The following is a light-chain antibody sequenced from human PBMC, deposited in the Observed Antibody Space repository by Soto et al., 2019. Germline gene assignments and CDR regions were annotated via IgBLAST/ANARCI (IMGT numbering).Light chain of an antibody. V-gene: IGKV1-5*01. CDR3: QQYSSYSRT. CDR1: QSITTS. Sequence: DIQMTQSPSTLSASVGDRVTITCRASQSITTSLVWYQLKAGKAPKLLIFDASSLERGVPSRFSGSGSGTEFTLTISTLQPDDFATYYCQQYSSYSRTFGQGTKVEIK. J-gene: IGKJ1*01. CDR2: DAS.